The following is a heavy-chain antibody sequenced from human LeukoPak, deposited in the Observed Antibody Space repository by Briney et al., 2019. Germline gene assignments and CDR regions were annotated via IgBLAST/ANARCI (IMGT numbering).Heavy chain of an antibody. CDR3: ARGKGRVRGVITPPYYYGMDV. CDR1: GGSFSGYY. V-gene: IGHV4-34*01. J-gene: IGHJ6*02. CDR2: INHRGST. Sequence: PSETLSLTCAVYGGSFSGYYWSWIRQPPGKGLEWIGEINHRGSTNYNPSLKSRVTISVDTSKNQFSLKPSSVTAADTAVYYCARGKGRVRGVITPPYYYGMDVWGQGTTVTVSS. D-gene: IGHD3-10*01.